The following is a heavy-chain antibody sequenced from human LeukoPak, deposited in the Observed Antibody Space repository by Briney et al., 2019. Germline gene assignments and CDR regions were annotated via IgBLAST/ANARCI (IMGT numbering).Heavy chain of an antibody. Sequence: PSQTLSLTCTVSGGSINSDNFYWSWIRQPAGKGLKGVGRIYTSGNTKYNPSLNSRVTISLASSKNQFSLDLTSVTAADTAVYYWARVWEGATDAFDIWGQGTMVAVSS. V-gene: IGHV4-61*02. D-gene: IGHD1-26*01. J-gene: IGHJ3*02. CDR2: IYTSGNT. CDR1: GGSINSDNFY. CDR3: ARVWEGATDAFDI.